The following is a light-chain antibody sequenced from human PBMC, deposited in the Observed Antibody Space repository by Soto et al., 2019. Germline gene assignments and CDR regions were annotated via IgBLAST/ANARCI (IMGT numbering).Light chain of an antibody. CDR3: QQYDNWPPSIT. Sequence: EIVMTQSPVTLSAAPGARATLCYRASQSVNSNLAWYQQKPGQAPRLLIYGASTRATGIPARFSGSGSGTEFTLTISGLQSEDFALYYCQQYDNWPPSITFGQGTRLEIK. CDR1: QSVNSN. V-gene: IGKV3-15*01. J-gene: IGKJ5*01. CDR2: GAS.